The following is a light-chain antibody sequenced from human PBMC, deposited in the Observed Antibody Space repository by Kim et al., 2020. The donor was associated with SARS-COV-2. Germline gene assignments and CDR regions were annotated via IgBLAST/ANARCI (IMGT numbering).Light chain of an antibody. V-gene: IGKV3-15*01. CDR2: GAS. CDR3: QQYDIWPPIT. Sequence: EVVMTQFPATLSVSPGERATLSCRASQSVSTNLAWYQHKPGQAPRLLIFGASTRATGVPARFSGSGSGTEFTLSISSLQSEDFAVYYCQQYDIWPPITFGQGTRLEIK. CDR1: QSVSTN. J-gene: IGKJ5*01.